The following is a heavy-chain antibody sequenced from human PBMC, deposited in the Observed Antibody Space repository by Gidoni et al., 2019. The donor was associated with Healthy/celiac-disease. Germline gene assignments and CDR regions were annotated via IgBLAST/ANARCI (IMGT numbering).Heavy chain of an antibody. D-gene: IGHD4-17*01. CDR3: ARDLSSVTPVV. Sequence: QLVESGGGLVQPGGSLRLSCAASGFTVSSNYMSWVRQAPGKGLEWVSVIYSGGSTYYADSVKGRFTISRDNSKNTLYLQMNSLRAEDTAVYYCARDLSSVTPVVWGQGTLVTVSS. J-gene: IGHJ4*02. CDR1: GFTVSSNY. CDR2: IYSGGST. V-gene: IGHV3-66*02.